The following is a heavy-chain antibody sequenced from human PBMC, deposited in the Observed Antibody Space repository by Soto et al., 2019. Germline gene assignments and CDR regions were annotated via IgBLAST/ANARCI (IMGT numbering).Heavy chain of an antibody. V-gene: IGHV4-38-2*02. CDR1: GYSISSGYY. CDR3: ARDRRNDHCSGGSCYSDYYGMDV. D-gene: IGHD2-15*01. CDR2: IYHSGST. J-gene: IGHJ6*02. Sequence: QVQLQESGPGLVKPSETLSLTCAVSGYSISSGYYWGWIRQPPGKGLEWIGSIYHSGSTYYNPSLKSRVTISVDTSKNQFSLKLSSVTAADTAVYYCARDRRNDHCSGGSCYSDYYGMDVWGQGTTVTVSS.